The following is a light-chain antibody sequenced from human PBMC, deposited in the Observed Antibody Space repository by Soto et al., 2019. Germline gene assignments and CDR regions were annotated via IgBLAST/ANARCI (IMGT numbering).Light chain of an antibody. CDR3: QKANTIPLT. V-gene: IGKV1-12*01. CDR1: QGILNW. Sequence: DVQVTQSPSSVSASVGDRITITCRASQGILNWLVWYQQKPGKAHKLLVSAASKLQRGVPSRFSGSGSETDFTLTITSRQPEDFATYYCQKANTIPLTFGGGTKVEI. J-gene: IGKJ4*01. CDR2: AAS.